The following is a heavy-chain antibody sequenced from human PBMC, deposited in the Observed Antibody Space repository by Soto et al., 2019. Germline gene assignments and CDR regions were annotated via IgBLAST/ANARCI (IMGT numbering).Heavy chain of an antibody. CDR1: GFTFSSYS. D-gene: IGHD2-15*01. CDR2: ISSSSSYI. CDR3: ARDLGLLHCSGGSCYSAYYYYYGMDV. J-gene: IGHJ6*02. V-gene: IGHV3-21*01. Sequence: GSLRLSCAASGFTFSSYSMNWVRQAPGKGLEWVSSISSSSSYIYYADSVKGRFTISRDNAKNSLYLQMNSLRAEDTAVYYCARDLGLLHCSGGSCYSAYYYYYGMDVWGQGTTVTV.